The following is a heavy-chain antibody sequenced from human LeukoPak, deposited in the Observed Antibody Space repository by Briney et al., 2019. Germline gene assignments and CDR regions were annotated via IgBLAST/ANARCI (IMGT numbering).Heavy chain of an antibody. V-gene: IGHV3-21*01. CDR1: GFTLSTYT. Sequence: GGSLRLSCAASGFTLSTYTMNWVRQAPGKGLEWVSSISSSSSYIYYADSVKGRFTLSRDNSKNTLYLQMNSLRAEDTAVYYCAKDLHYGSGNFPNYFDYWGQGTLVTVSS. CDR3: AKDLHYGSGNFPNYFDY. J-gene: IGHJ4*02. CDR2: ISSSSSYI. D-gene: IGHD3-10*01.